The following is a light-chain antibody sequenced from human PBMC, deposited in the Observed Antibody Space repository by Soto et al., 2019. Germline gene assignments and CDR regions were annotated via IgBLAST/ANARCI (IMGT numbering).Light chain of an antibody. Sequence: DIQMTQSPSTLSGSVGDRVTITCRASQTISSWLAWYQQKPGKAPKLLIYKASTLKSGVPSRFSGSGSGTHFTLTISGLQPEDIATYYCQQFGDLTFIFGQGTRLEIK. CDR2: KAS. J-gene: IGKJ5*01. CDR1: QTISSW. V-gene: IGKV1-5*03. CDR3: QQFGDLTFI.